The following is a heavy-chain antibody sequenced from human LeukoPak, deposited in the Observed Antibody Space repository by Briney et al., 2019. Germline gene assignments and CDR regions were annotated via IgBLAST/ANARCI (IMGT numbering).Heavy chain of an antibody. D-gene: IGHD4-17*01. J-gene: IGHJ5*02. Sequence: SETLSPTCTVSGGSISGYYWSWIRQPPGKGLEWIGYIYYTGSTNYNPSLKSRVIISVDTSKNQFSLKVSSVTAADTAVYYCVRSKSGTYGWFDPWGQGTLVTVSS. CDR1: GGSISGYY. CDR3: VRSKSGTYGWFDP. V-gene: IGHV4-59*01. CDR2: IYYTGST.